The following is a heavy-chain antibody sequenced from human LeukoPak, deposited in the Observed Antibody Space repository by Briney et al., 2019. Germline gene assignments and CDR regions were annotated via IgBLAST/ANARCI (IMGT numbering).Heavy chain of an antibody. CDR1: GGSVSSGSFY. CDR3: ARDDVPYSA. Sequence: SETLSLTCTVSGGSVSSGSFYWSWIRQPPGKGLEWIGYIYFSGGTKYNPSLSSRVTISIDTSNNQFSLKLNSATAADTAVYYCARDDVPYSAWGQGTLVTVSS. CDR2: IYFSGGT. D-gene: IGHD2-15*01. V-gene: IGHV4-61*01. J-gene: IGHJ5*02.